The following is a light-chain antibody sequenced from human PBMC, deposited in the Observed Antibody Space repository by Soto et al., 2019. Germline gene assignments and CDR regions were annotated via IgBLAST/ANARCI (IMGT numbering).Light chain of an antibody. Sequence: QSVLTQPPSVSGAPGQRVTISCTGSSSNIGAGYDVHWYQRLPRTAPKVLIYGNNNRPSGVPDRFSGSKSGTSASLAITGLQAEDGADYYCQSYDSSLSGSYVFGTGTKLTVL. CDR1: SSNIGAGYD. V-gene: IGLV1-40*01. CDR2: GNN. J-gene: IGLJ1*01. CDR3: QSYDSSLSGSYV.